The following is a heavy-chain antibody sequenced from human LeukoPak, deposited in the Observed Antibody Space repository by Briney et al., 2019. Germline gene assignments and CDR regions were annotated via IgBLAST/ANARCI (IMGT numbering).Heavy chain of an antibody. V-gene: IGHV3-48*01. CDR3: VRDREQWLVRAFDY. CDR2: ISSSSSTI. D-gene: IGHD6-19*01. Sequence: GGSLRLSCAASGFTFSSDSMNWVRQAPGKGLAWVSYISSSSSTIYYADSVKGRFTISRDNAKNSLYLQMNSLRAEDTAVYYCVRDREQWLVRAFDYWGQGTLVTVSS. J-gene: IGHJ4*02. CDR1: GFTFSSDS.